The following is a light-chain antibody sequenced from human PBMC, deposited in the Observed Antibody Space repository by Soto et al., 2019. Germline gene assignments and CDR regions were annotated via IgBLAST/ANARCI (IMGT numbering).Light chain of an antibody. Sequence: DIQMTQSPSSLSASVGDRVTITCRASQNINRYLNWYQQKPGKAPKVLILVASSLESGVPSRFSGSGSGTDFTLTISCLQSEDFATYYCQQYYSYPLTFGGGTKVDI. J-gene: IGKJ4*01. CDR3: QQYYSYPLT. CDR2: VAS. CDR1: QNINRY. V-gene: IGKV1-39*01.